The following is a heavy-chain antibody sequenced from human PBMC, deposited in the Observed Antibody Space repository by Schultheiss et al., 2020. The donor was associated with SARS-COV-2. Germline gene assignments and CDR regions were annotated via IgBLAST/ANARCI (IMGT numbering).Heavy chain of an antibody. CDR1: GYTFTGYY. CDR2: IIPILGIA. J-gene: IGHJ4*02. D-gene: IGHD3-22*01. V-gene: IGHV1-69*04. Sequence: SVKVSCKASGYTFTGYYMHWVRQAPGQGLEWMGRIIPILGIANYAQKFQGRVTITADKSTSTAYMELSSLRSEDTAVYYCARGGSNYYDSSGYNDYWGQGTLVTVSS. CDR3: ARGGSNYYDSSGYNDY.